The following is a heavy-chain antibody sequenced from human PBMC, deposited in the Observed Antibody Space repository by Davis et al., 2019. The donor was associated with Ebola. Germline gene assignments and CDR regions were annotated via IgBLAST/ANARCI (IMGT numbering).Heavy chain of an antibody. CDR1: GFAFDGYA. J-gene: IGHJ4*02. D-gene: IGHD3-10*01. CDR3: AKDKGRGVGPFDY. V-gene: IGHV3-9*01. Sequence: SLKISCAASGFAFDGYAMHWVRQAPGKGLEWVSGISWNSGSIGYADSVKGRFTISRDNAKNSLYLQMNSLRAEDTALYYCAKDKGRGVGPFDYWGQGTLVTVSS. CDR2: ISWNSGSI.